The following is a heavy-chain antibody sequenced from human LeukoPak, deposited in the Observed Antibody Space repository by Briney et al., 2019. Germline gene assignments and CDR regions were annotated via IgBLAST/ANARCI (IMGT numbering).Heavy chain of an antibody. CDR1: GYTFTGYY. CDR2: INPNSGGT. CDR3: AREYGSGRAFDI. Sequence: ASVKVSGTASGYTFTGYYMHWVRQAPGQGLEWMGWINPNSGGTSYAQKFQGWVTMTRDTSISTAYMELSRLRSDDTAVYYCAREYGSGRAFDIWGQGTMVTVSS. D-gene: IGHD3-10*01. V-gene: IGHV1-2*04. J-gene: IGHJ3*02.